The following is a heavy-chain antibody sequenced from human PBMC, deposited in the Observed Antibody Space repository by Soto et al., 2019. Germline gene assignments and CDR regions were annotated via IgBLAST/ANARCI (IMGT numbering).Heavy chain of an antibody. V-gene: IGHV4-59*01. CDR1: GGSITSSY. CDR2: IYDTGISGYTPST. CDR3: ARGEDAFFYYGLDV. J-gene: IGHJ6*02. Sequence: SETLSLTCTVPGGSITSSYWSWIRRPPGKGLEWIAYIYDTGISGYTPSTSYNPSLKSRVTMSVDTSKSQFSLKLTSVTAADTAVYYCARGEDAFFYYGLDVWGQGITVTVSS.